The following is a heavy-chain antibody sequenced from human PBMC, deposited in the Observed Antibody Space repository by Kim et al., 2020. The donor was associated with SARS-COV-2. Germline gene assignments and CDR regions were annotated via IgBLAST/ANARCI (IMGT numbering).Heavy chain of an antibody. D-gene: IGHD3-22*01. Sequence: SETLSLTCTVSGGSISSSSYYWGWIRQPPGKGLEWIGSIYYSGSTYYNPSLKSRVTISVDTSKNQFSLKLSSVTAADTAVYYCARRQRSSGYSGFDPWGQGTLVTVSS. V-gene: IGHV4-39*01. CDR1: GGSISSSSYY. J-gene: IGHJ5*02. CDR2: IYYSGST. CDR3: ARRQRSSGYSGFDP.